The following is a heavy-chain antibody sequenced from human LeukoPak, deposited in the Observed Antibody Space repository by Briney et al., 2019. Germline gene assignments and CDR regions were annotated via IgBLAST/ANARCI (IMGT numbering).Heavy chain of an antibody. Sequence: GGSLRLSCAVSGFTFSSYALSWVRQAPGKGLEWVSVISGSGGNTYYADSVKGRSTVSRENSKNTLYLQMNSLRAEDSAVYFCAKVPYDTLRYYLDYWGQGTLVIVSS. D-gene: IGHD3-16*01. J-gene: IGHJ4*02. CDR2: ISGSGGNT. CDR1: GFTFSSYA. CDR3: AKVPYDTLRYYLDY. V-gene: IGHV3-23*01.